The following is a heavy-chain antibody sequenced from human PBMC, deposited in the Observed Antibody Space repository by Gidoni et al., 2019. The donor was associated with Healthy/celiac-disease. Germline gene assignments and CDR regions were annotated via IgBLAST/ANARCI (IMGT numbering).Heavy chain of an antibody. D-gene: IGHD3-16*01. V-gene: IGHV3-49*04. Sequence: EVQLVESGGGLVQPGRSLRLSCTASGFTFGESAMSWVRQGPGKGLGGVGFIRSKAYGGTTEYAASVKGRFTISRDDSKSIAYLQMNSLKTEDTAVYYCTRVPGDDDYYYYGMDVWGQGTTVTVSS. CDR2: IRSKAYGGTT. CDR3: TRVPGDDDYYYYGMDV. J-gene: IGHJ6*02. CDR1: GFTFGESA.